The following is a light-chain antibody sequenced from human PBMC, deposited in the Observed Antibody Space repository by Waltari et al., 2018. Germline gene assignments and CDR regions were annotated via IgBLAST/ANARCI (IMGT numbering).Light chain of an antibody. CDR2: EDN. CDR1: SSDVGGYNL. Sequence: QSALTQPASVSGSPGQSITISCTGTSSDVGGYNLVSWYQNHPGKAPKLFICEDNKRPSGVSSPFSGSKSGNTASLTISGLQTEDEADYYCCSFAGTSTFTLFGRGTKLDVL. CDR3: CSFAGTSTFTL. J-gene: IGLJ2*01. V-gene: IGLV2-23*02.